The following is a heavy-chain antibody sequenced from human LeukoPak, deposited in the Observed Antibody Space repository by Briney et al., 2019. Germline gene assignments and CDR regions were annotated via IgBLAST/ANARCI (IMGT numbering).Heavy chain of an antibody. Sequence: PSETLSLTCAVSGGSISSGGYSWSWIRQPPGKGLEWIGYIYHSGSTYYNPSLKSRVTISVDRSKNQFSLKLSSVTAADTAVYYCARATANYYDSSGSLRKPLCWFDPWGQGTLVTVSS. D-gene: IGHD3-22*01. CDR2: IYHSGST. J-gene: IGHJ5*02. CDR1: GGSISSGGYS. V-gene: IGHV4-30-2*01. CDR3: ARATANYYDSSGSLRKPLCWFDP.